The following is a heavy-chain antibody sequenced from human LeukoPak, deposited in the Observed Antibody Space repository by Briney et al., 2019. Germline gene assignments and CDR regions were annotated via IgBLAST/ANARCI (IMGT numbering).Heavy chain of an antibody. V-gene: IGHV3-23*01. J-gene: IGHJ4*02. CDR2: ISDSGDYT. Sequence: PGGSLRLSCAASRFIFSNYAMSWVRQAPGKGLEWVSAISDSGDYTYYADSVKGRFTISRDNSKNTLYLQMNSLRAEDTAVYYCAKDTSIGKYCTNGVCSPFDYWGQGTLVTVSS. D-gene: IGHD2-8*01. CDR1: RFIFSNYA. CDR3: AKDTSIGKYCTNGVCSPFDY.